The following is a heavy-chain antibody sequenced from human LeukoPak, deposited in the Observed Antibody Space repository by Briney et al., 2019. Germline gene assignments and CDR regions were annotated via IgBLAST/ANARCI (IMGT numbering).Heavy chain of an antibody. CDR3: ARRPHFDSRGPI. Sequence: PSETLSLSCTVSGGAITTSNYYCVWIRQPLGKGLEWIGSIYYGGSTYYNPSLTSRVTISEDTSKNQFSLTLRSVTAADTAVYYYARRPHFDSRGPIWGQGTLVTVSS. D-gene: IGHD3-9*01. CDR2: IYYGGST. CDR1: GGAITTSNYY. V-gene: IGHV4-39*01. J-gene: IGHJ4*02.